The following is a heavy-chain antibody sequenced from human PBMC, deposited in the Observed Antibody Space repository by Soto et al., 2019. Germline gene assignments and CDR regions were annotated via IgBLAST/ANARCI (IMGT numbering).Heavy chain of an antibody. J-gene: IGHJ5*02. CDR1: GYTLTELS. CDR2: FDPEDGET. CDR3: ATRDILTGYNWLDP. Sequence: GASVKVSCKVSGYTLTELSMHWVRQAPGKGLEWMGGFDPEDGETIYAQKFQGRVTMTEDTSTDTAYMELSSLRSEDTAVYYCATRDILTGYNWLDPWGQGTLVTVSS. V-gene: IGHV1-24*01. D-gene: IGHD3-9*01.